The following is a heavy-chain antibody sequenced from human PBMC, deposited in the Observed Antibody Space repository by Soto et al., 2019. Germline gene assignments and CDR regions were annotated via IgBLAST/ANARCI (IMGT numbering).Heavy chain of an antibody. D-gene: IGHD3-22*01. CDR3: AQDTYYHDTSGYYTFDY. V-gene: IGHV3-30*18. Sequence: GGSLRLSCAASGLTFSSYVMHWVRQAPGRGLEWVAGISYDGRNKYYVDSVKGRFTISRDNSKNTLDLQMNSLRVEDTAVFYCAQDTYYHDTSGYYTFDYWGQGALVTV. J-gene: IGHJ4*02. CDR2: ISYDGRNK. CDR1: GLTFSSYV.